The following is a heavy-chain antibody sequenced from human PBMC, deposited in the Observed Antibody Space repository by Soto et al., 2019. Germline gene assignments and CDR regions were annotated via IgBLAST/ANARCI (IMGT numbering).Heavy chain of an antibody. V-gene: IGHV3-72*01. Sequence: GGSLRLSCAASGFTFSDHYMDWVRQAPGKGLEWVARSRNKGSGYSTEYAASVKGRFSISRDDSKNSLSLQMSSLRTEDTAVYFCASAGMNSGWRRFDYWGQGALVTVSS. CDR2: SRNKGSGYST. CDR1: GFTFSDHY. J-gene: IGHJ4*02. CDR3: ASAGMNSGWRRFDY. D-gene: IGHD6-19*01.